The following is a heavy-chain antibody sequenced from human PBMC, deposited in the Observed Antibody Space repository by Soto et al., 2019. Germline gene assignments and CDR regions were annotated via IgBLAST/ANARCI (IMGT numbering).Heavy chain of an antibody. J-gene: IGHJ5*02. CDR2: IYYSGST. CDR3: VRLIGNSWLDT. Sequence: TSETLSLTCTVSGGSISSYYWSWIRQPPGKGLEWIGHIYYSGSTNYNPSLKSRVTISVDTSNNQVSLQLNSVTPDDTAVYYCVRLIGNSWLDTWGQGTLVTVSS. V-gene: IGHV4-59*08. CDR1: GGSISSYY.